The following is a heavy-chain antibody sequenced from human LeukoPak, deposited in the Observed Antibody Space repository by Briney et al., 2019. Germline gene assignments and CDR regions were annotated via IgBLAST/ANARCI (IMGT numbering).Heavy chain of an antibody. D-gene: IGHD6-19*01. V-gene: IGHV3-43*02. Sequence: GSLKPPRATPGTNFYEYALHWVRPTSGKGLGVVSLISGDGGSTFYADSVRGRFTISRDNSKNSLYLQMSSLRSEDTAFYFCARESDSSGWYDYWGQGTLVTVSS. CDR1: GTNFYEYA. CDR2: ISGDGGST. CDR3: ARESDSSGWYDY. J-gene: IGHJ4*02.